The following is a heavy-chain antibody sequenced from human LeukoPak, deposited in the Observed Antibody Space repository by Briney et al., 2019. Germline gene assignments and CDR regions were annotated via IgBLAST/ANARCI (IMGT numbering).Heavy chain of an antibody. V-gene: IGHV4-30-4*08. CDR3: ARSDSSSRGFGY. D-gene: IGHD6-6*01. CDR2: IYYSGST. CDR1: GGSISSGDYY. J-gene: IGHJ4*02. Sequence: PSETLSLTCTVSGGSISSGDYYWSWIRQPPGKGLEWIGYIYYSGSTYYNPSLKSRVTISADTSKNQFSLKLSSVTAADTAVYYCARSDSSSRGFGYWGQGTLVTVSS.